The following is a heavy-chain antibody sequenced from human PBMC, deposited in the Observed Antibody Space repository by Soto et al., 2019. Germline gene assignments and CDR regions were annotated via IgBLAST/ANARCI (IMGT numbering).Heavy chain of an antibody. V-gene: IGHV3-30*18. CDR2: ISHDGSNK. Sequence: QVQPVESGGGVVQPGRSLRLSCAASGFTFSDYVMHWARQAPGKGLEWVAYISHDGSNKWYADSVKGRFTISRDDSKNTLYFEMNSLSPEDTAVYYCVKDRSGSWAFDYWGQGTLVTVSS. J-gene: IGHJ4*02. CDR1: GFTFSDYV. D-gene: IGHD6-13*01. CDR3: VKDRSGSWAFDY.